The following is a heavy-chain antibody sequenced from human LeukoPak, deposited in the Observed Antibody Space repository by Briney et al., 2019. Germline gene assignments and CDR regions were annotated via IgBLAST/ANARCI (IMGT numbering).Heavy chain of an antibody. V-gene: IGHV3-7*01. Sequence: GGSLRLSCAASGFTFSTYWMTWVRQAPGKGLEWVANIKPDGSQKFCVDSVKGRFTISRHNAKNSLYLQMNSLGAEDTAVYYCARDSGNFFVDFWGQGTLVTVSA. CDR2: IKPDGSQK. CDR1: GFTFSTYW. D-gene: IGHD1-7*01. J-gene: IGHJ4*02. CDR3: ARDSGNFFVDF.